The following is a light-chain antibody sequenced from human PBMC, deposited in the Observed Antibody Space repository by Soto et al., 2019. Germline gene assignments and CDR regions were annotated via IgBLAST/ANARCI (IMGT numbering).Light chain of an antibody. CDR3: QRQKHGTRIT. CDR1: QSISYN. CDR2: GAS. V-gene: IGKV3-15*01. Sequence: EIVMTQSPATLSLSPGERATLSCRASQSISYNLAWYQQKPGQAPRLLIYGASTRATAIPARFSGSGSGTENDLTITSKKHEHFAADYCQRQKHGTRITFGRGTRVEIK. J-gene: IGKJ4*01.